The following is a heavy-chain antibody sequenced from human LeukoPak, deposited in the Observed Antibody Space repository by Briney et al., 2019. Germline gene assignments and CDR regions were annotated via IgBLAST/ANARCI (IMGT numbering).Heavy chain of an antibody. CDR1: GGSINSSRYY. J-gene: IGHJ4*02. CDR2: IYYSGST. Sequence: SETLSLTCTVSGGSINSSRYYWGWIRQPPGKGLEWIANIYYSGSTYYNPSLKSRVTISVDTSKNQLSLRLRSVAAADTAVYYCVTYHYESGTLRYWGQGTLVTVSS. CDR3: VTYHYESGTLRY. D-gene: IGHD3-22*01. V-gene: IGHV4-39*01.